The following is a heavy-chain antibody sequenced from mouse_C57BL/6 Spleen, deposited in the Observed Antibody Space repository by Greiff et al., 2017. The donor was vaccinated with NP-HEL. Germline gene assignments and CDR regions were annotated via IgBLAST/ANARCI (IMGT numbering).Heavy chain of an antibody. CDR1: GYSFTGYF. Sequence: VQLQQSGPELVKPGDSVKISCKASGYSFTGYFMNWVMQSHGKSLEWIGRINPYNGDTFYNQKFKGKATLTVDKSSSTAHMELRGLTSEDSAVYYGARGGLYYYGSSSYYFDYWGQGTTLTVSS. CDR3: ARGGLYYYGSSSYYFDY. D-gene: IGHD1-1*01. CDR2: INPYNGDT. J-gene: IGHJ2*01. V-gene: IGHV1-20*01.